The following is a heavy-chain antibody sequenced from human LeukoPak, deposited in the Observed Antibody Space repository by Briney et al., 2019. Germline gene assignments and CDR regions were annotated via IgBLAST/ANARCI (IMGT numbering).Heavy chain of an antibody. J-gene: IGHJ4*02. V-gene: IGHV3-33*01. CDR2: IKYDASDE. D-gene: IGHD3-22*01. Sequence: QTGGSLRLSCAVSGISFSGYAMHWVRQAPGKGLEWVGLIKYDASDEYYADSVKGRFSISRDNSKNTLYLQMNSLRAEDTAVYYCARDRWYYYDSSGCGPFDYWGQGTLVTVSS. CDR3: ARDRWYYYDSSGCGPFDY. CDR1: GISFSGYA.